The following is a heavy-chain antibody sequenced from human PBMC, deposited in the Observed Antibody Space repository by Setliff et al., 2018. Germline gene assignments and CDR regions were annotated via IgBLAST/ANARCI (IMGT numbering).Heavy chain of an antibody. J-gene: IGHJ4*02. CDR2: IYHSGST. V-gene: IGHV4-4*02. D-gene: IGHD3-10*01. CDR1: RFTFSNYAM. Sequence: SETLRLSCAASRFTFSNYAMSWVRQPPGKGLEWIGEIYHSGSTNYNPSLKSRVTISVDKSKNQFSLKLSSVTAADTAVYYCAIPSMVRGVIITPLGYWGQGTLVTVSS. CDR3: AIPSMVRGVIITPLGY.